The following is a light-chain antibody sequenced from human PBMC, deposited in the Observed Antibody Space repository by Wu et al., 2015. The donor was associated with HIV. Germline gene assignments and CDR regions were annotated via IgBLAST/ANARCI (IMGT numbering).Light chain of an antibody. CDR1: QSVSSK. CDR2: DSS. V-gene: IGKV3-11*01. J-gene: IGKJ1*01. Sequence: EIVMTQSPATLSVSPGERATLSCRASQSVSSKFAWYQQKPGQAPRLLIYDSSNRATGIPARFSGSGSGTDFTLTISSLEPEDFAVYYCQQRSNWPWTFGQGTKVEIK. CDR3: QQRSNWPWT.